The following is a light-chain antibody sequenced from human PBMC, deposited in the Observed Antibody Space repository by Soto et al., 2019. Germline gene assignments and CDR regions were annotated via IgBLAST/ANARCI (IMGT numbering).Light chain of an antibody. J-gene: IGLJ1*01. CDR3: ISYTSSSSSYV. Sequence: QSVLTQPASVSGSPGQSSSISCTGTSGEVGGYNYVSWYQQHPGKAPKLMIYEVSNRPSGVSNRFSGSKSGNTASLTISGLQAEDEADYYCISYTSSSSSYVFGTGTKVTVL. CDR1: SGEVGGYNY. V-gene: IGLV2-14*01. CDR2: EVS.